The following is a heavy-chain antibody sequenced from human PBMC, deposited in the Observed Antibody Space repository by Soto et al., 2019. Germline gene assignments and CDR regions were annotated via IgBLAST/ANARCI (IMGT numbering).Heavy chain of an antibody. V-gene: IGHV4-59*01. J-gene: IGHJ5*02. CDR1: GGSISSYC. Sequence: SETLSLTCTVSGGSISSYCCSWIRQPPGKGLEWIGYIYYSGSTNYNPSLKSRVTISVDTSKNQFSLKLSSVPAADTAVCYCARGDILTGYYLWGQGTLVTVSS. CDR2: IYYSGST. D-gene: IGHD3-9*01. CDR3: ARGDILTGYYL.